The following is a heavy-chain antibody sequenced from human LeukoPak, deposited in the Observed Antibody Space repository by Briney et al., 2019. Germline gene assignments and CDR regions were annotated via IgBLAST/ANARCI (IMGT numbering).Heavy chain of an antibody. J-gene: IGHJ4*02. CDR1: GFTFSSYW. V-gene: IGHV3-7*01. D-gene: IGHD1-26*01. Sequence: GGSLRLSCAASGFTFSSYWMSWVRQAPGKGLEWVANIKQDGSEKYYVDSVKGRFTISRDNAKNSLYLQMNSLRAEDTAVYYCARVSRRSGSYFFDYWGQGTLVTVSS. CDR2: IKQDGSEK. CDR3: ARVSRRSGSYFFDY.